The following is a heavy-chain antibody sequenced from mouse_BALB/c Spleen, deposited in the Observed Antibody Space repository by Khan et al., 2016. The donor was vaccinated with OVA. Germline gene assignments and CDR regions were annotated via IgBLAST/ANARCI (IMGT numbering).Heavy chain of an antibody. Sequence: EVQLQESGAELVRSGASVKLSCTVSGFNIKHYYIHWVKQRPEQGLEWIGWIDPDNGDTEYAPKFQGTAAMTADTSSNTAYLHLSSLTSEDTAVYYCTSGYGYSMDYWGQGTSVTVSS. CDR1: GFNIKHYY. D-gene: IGHD2-2*01. CDR3: TSGYGYSMDY. J-gene: IGHJ4*01. CDR2: IDPDNGDT. V-gene: IGHV14-4*02.